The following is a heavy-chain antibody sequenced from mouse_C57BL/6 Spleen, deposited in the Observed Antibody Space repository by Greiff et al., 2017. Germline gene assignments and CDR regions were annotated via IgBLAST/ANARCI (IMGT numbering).Heavy chain of an antibody. V-gene: IGHV6-3*01. J-gene: IGHJ4*01. CDR2: IRLKSDNYAT. Sequence: EVQLVESGGGLVQPGGSMKLSCVASGFTFSNYWMNWVRQSPEKGLEWVAQIRLKSDNYATHYAESVKGRFTISRDDSKSSVYLQMNNLRAEDTGIYYCSRRGRSYYYAMDYWGQGTSVTVSS. CDR3: SRRGRSYYYAMDY. CDR1: GFTFSNYW.